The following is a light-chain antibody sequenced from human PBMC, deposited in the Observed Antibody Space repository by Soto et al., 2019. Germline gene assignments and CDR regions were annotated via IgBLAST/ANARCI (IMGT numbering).Light chain of an antibody. CDR1: QSVSSY. V-gene: IGKV3-11*01. CDR3: QQRSSWPST. Sequence: EIVLTQSPVTLSLSPGERATLSCSASQSVSSYLAWYQQKPGQAPRLLIYDASNRATGIPARFSGSGSGTDFTLTISSLEPEDFEVYYCQQRSSWPSTFGGGTKVEIK. CDR2: DAS. J-gene: IGKJ4*01.